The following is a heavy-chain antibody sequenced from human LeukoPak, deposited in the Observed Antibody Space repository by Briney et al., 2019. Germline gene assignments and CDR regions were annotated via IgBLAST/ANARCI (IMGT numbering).Heavy chain of an antibody. CDR3: ARAPPDYDILTGYSNWFDP. J-gene: IGHJ5*02. Sequence: ASVKVSCKASGGTFSSYAISWVRQAPGQGLEWMGGIIPIFGTANYAQKFQGRVTITADESTSTAYMGLSSLRSEDTAVYYCARAPPDYDILTGYSNWFDPWGQGTLVTVSS. D-gene: IGHD3-9*01. CDR2: IIPIFGTA. V-gene: IGHV1-69*13. CDR1: GGTFSSYA.